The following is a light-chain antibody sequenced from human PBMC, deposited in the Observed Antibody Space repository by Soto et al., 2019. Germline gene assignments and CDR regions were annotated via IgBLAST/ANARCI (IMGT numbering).Light chain of an antibody. CDR1: NSNIGAGYD. J-gene: IGLJ2*01. V-gene: IGLV1-40*01. Sequence: QSVLTQPPSVSGAPGQSVTISCTGSNSNIGAGYDVHWYQQPPGTAPKLLIHGNSYRPSGVPDRFSGSKSGTSASLAITGLQADDEADYYCQSYDSSLGYRIFGGGTKVTVL. CDR3: QSYDSSLGYRI. CDR2: GNS.